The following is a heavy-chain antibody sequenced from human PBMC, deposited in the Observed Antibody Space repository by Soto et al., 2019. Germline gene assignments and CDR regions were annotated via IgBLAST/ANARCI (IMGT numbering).Heavy chain of an antibody. J-gene: IGHJ4*02. CDR3: AREGGDSSSWYLDY. CDR1: GDSVSSNSAA. V-gene: IGHV6-1*01. D-gene: IGHD6-13*01. Sequence: SQTLSLTCAISGDSVSSNSAAWNWVRQSPSRGLEWLGRTYYRSKWNNDYAVSVKRRITINPDTSKNQFSLQLNSVTPGDTAVYYCAREGGDSSSWYLDYWGQGTLVTVSS. CDR2: TYYRSKWNN.